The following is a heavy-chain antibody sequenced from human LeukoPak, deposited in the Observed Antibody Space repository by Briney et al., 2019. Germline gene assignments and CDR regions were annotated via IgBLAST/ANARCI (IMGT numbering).Heavy chain of an antibody. V-gene: IGHV1-2*02. D-gene: IGHD3-10*01. Sequence: GASVKVSCKASGYTFTGYYMHWVRQAPGQGLEWMGWINPNSGGTNYAQKFQGRVTMTRDTSISTAYMELSRLRSDDTAVYYCASPLDGGGVYYFDYWGQGTLVTVSS. CDR3: ASPLDGGGVYYFDY. CDR1: GYTFTGYY. CDR2: INPNSGGT. J-gene: IGHJ4*02.